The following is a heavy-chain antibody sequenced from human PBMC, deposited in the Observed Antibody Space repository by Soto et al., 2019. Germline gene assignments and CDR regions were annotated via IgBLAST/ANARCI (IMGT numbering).Heavy chain of an antibody. J-gene: IGHJ4*02. CDR1: GFTFSSYG. Sequence: GGCLRLSCAASGFTFSSYGMHWVRQAPGKGLEWVAVISYDGSNKYYADSVKGRFTISRDNSKNTLYLQMNSLRAEDTAVYYCAKDRDKIYGDRFDYWGQGTLVTVSS. CDR2: ISYDGSNK. D-gene: IGHD4-17*01. CDR3: AKDRDKIYGDRFDY. V-gene: IGHV3-30*18.